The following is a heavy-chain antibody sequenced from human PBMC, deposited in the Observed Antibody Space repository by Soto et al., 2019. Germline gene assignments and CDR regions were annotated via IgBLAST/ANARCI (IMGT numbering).Heavy chain of an antibody. CDR1: GYTFTSYG. Sequence: ASVKVSCKASGYTFTSYGISWVRQAPGQGLEWMGWISAYNGNTNYAQKLQGRVTMTTDTSTSTAYMELRSLRSDDTAVYYCARDTPSAGYSSSWYTYYYGMDVWGQ. D-gene: IGHD6-13*01. CDR2: ISAYNGNT. V-gene: IGHV1-18*01. J-gene: IGHJ6*02. CDR3: ARDTPSAGYSSSWYTYYYGMDV.